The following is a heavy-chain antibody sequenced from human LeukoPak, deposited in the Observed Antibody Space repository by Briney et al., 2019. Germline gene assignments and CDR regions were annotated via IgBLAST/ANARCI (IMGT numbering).Heavy chain of an antibody. Sequence: GRSLRLSCAASGFTFSSYAMHWVRQAPGKGLEWVSSIDSSSTYIYTADSMKGRFTISRDNAKNSVYLQMNSLRAEDTAVYYCARGPLGVTIPMDVWGKGTTVTVSS. D-gene: IGHD1-26*01. V-gene: IGHV3-21*01. CDR1: GFTFSSYA. CDR3: ARGPLGVTIPMDV. J-gene: IGHJ6*03. CDR2: IDSSSTYI.